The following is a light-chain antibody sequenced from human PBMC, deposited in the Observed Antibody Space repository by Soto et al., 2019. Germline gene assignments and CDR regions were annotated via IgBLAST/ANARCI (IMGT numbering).Light chain of an antibody. J-gene: IGLJ2*01. V-gene: IGLV3-1*01. CDR1: KLGNKY. CDR3: QAWDSGTVV. CDR2: QDT. Sequence: SYELTQPPSVSVSPGQTASITCSGDKLGNKYACWYQQKPGQSPVLVIYQDTKRPSGIPERFSGSNSGNIATLTISGTQAMDEADYYCQAWDSGTVVFGGGTKLTVL.